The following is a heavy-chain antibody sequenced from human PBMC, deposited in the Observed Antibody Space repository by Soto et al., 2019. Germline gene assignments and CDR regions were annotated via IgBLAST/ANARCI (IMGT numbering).Heavy chain of an antibody. J-gene: IGHJ4*02. CDR3: WRHDKTALPPLDS. V-gene: IGHV1-69*06. CDR1: GAGDTFSNYG. D-gene: IGHD1-1*01. Sequence: QVHLVQSGAEVKSPGSAVKVSCKVSGAGDTFSNYGLNWMRQATGQGLEWMGGTIPAFGTANYAQKFQGRVTITADTSTTTAYMELSSLRSYDTAVYYCWRHDKTALPPLDSWGQGTLVSVSS. CDR2: TIPAFGTA.